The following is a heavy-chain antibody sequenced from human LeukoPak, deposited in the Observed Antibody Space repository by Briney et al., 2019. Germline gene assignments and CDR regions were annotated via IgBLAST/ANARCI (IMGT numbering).Heavy chain of an antibody. Sequence: SQTLSLTCTVSGDSISSGDYFWSRIRQPPGKGLEWIGYIYYSGSTYYNPSLKSRVTISVDTSKNQFSLKLSSVTAADTAVDCCAGGSGESGFFDYWGQGTLVTVSS. CDR3: AGGSGESGFFDY. CDR2: IYYSGST. J-gene: IGHJ4*02. CDR1: GDSISSGDYF. V-gene: IGHV4-30-4*01. D-gene: IGHD6-19*01.